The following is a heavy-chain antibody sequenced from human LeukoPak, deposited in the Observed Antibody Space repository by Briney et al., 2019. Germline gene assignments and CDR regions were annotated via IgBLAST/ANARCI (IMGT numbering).Heavy chain of an antibody. CDR1: GFTFSNSW. V-gene: IGHV3-7*01. CDR3: ARAVASNWFDP. J-gene: IGHJ5*02. CDR2: IKPDGSAQ. D-gene: IGHD6-19*01. Sequence: QAGGSLRLSCAAYGFTFSNSWMSWVRQAPGKGLEWVATIKPDGSAQYYVDSVKGRFTISRDNAKNSMYLQMNSLRAEDTGVYYCARAVASNWFDPWGQGTLVTVSS.